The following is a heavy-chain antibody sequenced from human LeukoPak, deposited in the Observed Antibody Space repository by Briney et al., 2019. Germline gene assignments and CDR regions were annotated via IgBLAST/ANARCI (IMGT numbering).Heavy chain of an antibody. CDR1: DFTFSHNW. Sequence: PGGSLRLSCAASDFTFSHNWMNWVRQAPGKGLEWVGRIKSGIDGGATDYAAPVQGRFTISRDDSQATLYLQMNSLKTEDTAVYYCTTGGDVMVSGTRAFDVWGQGTMVTVSS. CDR2: IKSGIDGGAT. J-gene: IGHJ3*01. D-gene: IGHD2-8*01. V-gene: IGHV3-15*07. CDR3: TTGGDVMVSGTRAFDV.